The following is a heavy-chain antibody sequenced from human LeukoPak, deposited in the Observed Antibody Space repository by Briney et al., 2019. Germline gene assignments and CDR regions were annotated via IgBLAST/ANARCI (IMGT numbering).Heavy chain of an antibody. CDR1: GFTVSNNY. D-gene: IGHD1-26*01. V-gene: IGHV3-53*05. CDR3: AKGVRSGTYYNCFDP. CDR2: IYSGGST. J-gene: IGHJ5*02. Sequence: GGSLRLSCAASGFTVSNNYMTWVRQAPEKGLEWVSVIYSGGSTYYADSVKGRFTISRDNSKNSLYLQMSSLRADDTALYYCAKGVRSGTYYNCFDPWGQGTLVTVSS.